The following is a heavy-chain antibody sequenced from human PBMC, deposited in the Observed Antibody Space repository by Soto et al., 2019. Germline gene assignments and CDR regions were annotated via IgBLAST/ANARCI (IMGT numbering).Heavy chain of an antibody. CDR1: VFTFSSYD. CDR2: IGTAGDP. J-gene: IGHJ6*02. Sequence: PGGSLRLSCAASVFTFSSYDMPWVRQATGKGLDWVSAIGTAGDPYYPVSVKGRFTISRENAKNSLYLQMNSLRAGDTAVYYCARVGKYYGMDVWGQGTTVTVSS. V-gene: IGHV3-13*05. CDR3: ARVGKYYGMDV.